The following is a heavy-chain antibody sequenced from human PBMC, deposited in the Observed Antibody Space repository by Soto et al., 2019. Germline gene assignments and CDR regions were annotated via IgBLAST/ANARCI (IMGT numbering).Heavy chain of an antibody. J-gene: IGHJ5*02. CDR1: GYTFTSYY. CDR3: ARSPLWFGELNDWFDP. D-gene: IGHD3-10*01. V-gene: IGHV1-46*01. Sequence: GASVKVACKASGYTFTSYYMHWVRQAPGQGLEWMGIINPSGGSTSYAQKFQGRVTMTRDTSTSTVYMELSSLRSEDTAVYYCARSPLWFGELNDWFDPWGQGTLVTVSS. CDR2: INPSGGST.